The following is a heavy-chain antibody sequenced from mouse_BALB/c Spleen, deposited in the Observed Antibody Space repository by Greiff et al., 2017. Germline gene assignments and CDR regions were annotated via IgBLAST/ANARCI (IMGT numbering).Heavy chain of an antibody. CDR3: TRKGGNYYYAMDY. CDR2: INPSNGGT. CDR1: GYTFTSYY. Sequence: QVQLKESGAELVKPGASVKLSCKASGYTFTSYYMYWVKQRPGQGLEWIGEINPSNGGTNFNEKFKSKATLTVDKSSSTAYMQLSSLTSEDSAVYYCTRKGGNYYYAMDYWGQGTSVTVSS. J-gene: IGHJ4*01. V-gene: IGHV1S81*02. D-gene: IGHD2-1*01.